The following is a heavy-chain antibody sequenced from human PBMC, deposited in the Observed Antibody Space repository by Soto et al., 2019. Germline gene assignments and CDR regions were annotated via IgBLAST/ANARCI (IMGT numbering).Heavy chain of an antibody. D-gene: IGHD2-2*01. CDR2: ISAYNGNT. V-gene: IGHV1-18*01. J-gene: IGHJ4*02. Sequence: QVQLVQSGAEVKKPGASVKVSCKASGYTFTSYGISWVRQAPGQGLEWMGWISAYNGNTNYAQKLQGRVTMTTDTATSTAYMELRSLRSDDTAVYYCAREKITLGYCSSASCYVEYWGQGTLVTVSS. CDR1: GYTFTSYG. CDR3: AREKITLGYCSSASCYVEY.